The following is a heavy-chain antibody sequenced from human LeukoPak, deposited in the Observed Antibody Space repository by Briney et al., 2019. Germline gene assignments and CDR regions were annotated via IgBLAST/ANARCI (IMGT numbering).Heavy chain of an antibody. Sequence: GGSLRLSCAASGFTFSSYWMSGVRQAPGKGLEWVSGISGSGGSTYYADSVKGRFTISRDNSENTLYLQMNSLRAEDTAVYYCASRNYYDSSGYYHYYFDYWGQGTLVTVSS. D-gene: IGHD3-22*01. V-gene: IGHV3-23*01. J-gene: IGHJ4*02. CDR2: ISGSGGST. CDR3: ASRNYYDSSGYYHYYFDY. CDR1: GFTFSSYW.